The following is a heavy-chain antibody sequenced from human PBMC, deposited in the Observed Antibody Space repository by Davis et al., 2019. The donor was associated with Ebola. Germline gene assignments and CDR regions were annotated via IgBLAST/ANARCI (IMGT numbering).Heavy chain of an antibody. CDR2: IYHSGST. CDR1: GGSISSGGYS. J-gene: IGHJ6*02. V-gene: IGHV4-30-2*01. CDR3: ARGWGYCSSTSCYSLYYGMDV. Sequence: MPSETLSLTCAVSGGSISSGGYSWSWIRQPPGKGLEWIGYIYHSGSTYYNPSLKSRVTISVDTSKNQFSLKLSSVTAADTAVYYCARGWGYCSSTSCYSLYYGMDVWGQGTTVTVSS. D-gene: IGHD2-2*01.